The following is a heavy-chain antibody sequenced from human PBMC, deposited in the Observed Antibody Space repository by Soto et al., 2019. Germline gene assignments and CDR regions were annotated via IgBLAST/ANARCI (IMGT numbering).Heavy chain of an antibody. D-gene: IGHD1-20*01. CDR2: IYYSGST. V-gene: IGHV4-31*03. J-gene: IGHJ3*02. Sequence: SETLSLTCTVSGGSVSSGAYYWTWIRQRPGKGLEWIGYIYYSGSTYCSPSLKSRLSISLDTSKNQFSLRLSSVTAADTAMYYCARARLRAVYAFDIWGQGTMVTVSS. CDR3: ARARLRAVYAFDI. CDR1: GGSVSSGAYY.